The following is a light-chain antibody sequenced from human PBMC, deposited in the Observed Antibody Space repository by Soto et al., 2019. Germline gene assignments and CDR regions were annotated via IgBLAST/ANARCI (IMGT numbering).Light chain of an antibody. CDR3: QQGHNWPLT. Sequence: EIVMTQSPATLSLSPGERAALSCRASQSINSELAWYQQKPGQPPRLLIYGASTSATGVPARFTGSESGSEFTLTISGLQSEDFAVYSCQQGHNWPLTFGQGTRLEI. CDR1: QSINSE. V-gene: IGKV3-15*01. CDR2: GAS. J-gene: IGKJ2*01.